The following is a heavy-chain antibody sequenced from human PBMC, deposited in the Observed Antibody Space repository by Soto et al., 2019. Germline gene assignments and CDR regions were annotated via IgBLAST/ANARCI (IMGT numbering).Heavy chain of an antibody. J-gene: IGHJ3*02. V-gene: IGHV1-2*04. Sequence: ASVKVSCKASGYTFTGYYMHWVRQAPGQGLEWMGWINPNSGGTNYAQKFQGWVTMTRDTSISTAYMELSRLRSDDTAVYYCARSTNMIVVDIGAFDIWGQGTMVTVSS. CDR3: ARSTNMIVVDIGAFDI. CDR2: INPNSGGT. D-gene: IGHD3-22*01. CDR1: GYTFTGYY.